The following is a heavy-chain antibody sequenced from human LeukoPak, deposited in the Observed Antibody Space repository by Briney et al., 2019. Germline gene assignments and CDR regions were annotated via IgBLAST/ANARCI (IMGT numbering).Heavy chain of an antibody. CDR3: ARDQETDAPMVTGY. J-gene: IGHJ4*02. CDR2: INPNSGGT. V-gene: IGHV1-2*02. CDR1: GYTFTGYY. D-gene: IGHD5-18*01. Sequence: GASVKVSCKASGYTFTGYYMHWVRQAPGQGLEWMGWINPNSGGTNYAQKFQGRVTMTRDTSISTAYMELSWLRSDDTAVYYCARDQETDAPMVTGYWGQGTLVTVSS.